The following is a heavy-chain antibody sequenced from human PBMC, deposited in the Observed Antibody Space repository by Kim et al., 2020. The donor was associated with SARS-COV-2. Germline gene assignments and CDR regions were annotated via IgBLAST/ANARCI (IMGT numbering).Heavy chain of an antibody. D-gene: IGHD2-2*01. Sequence: SETLSLTCAVYGGSFSGYYWSWIRQPPGKGLEWIGEINHSGSTNYNPSLKSRVTISVDTSKNQFSLKLSSVTAADTAVYYCARKVVPAAMIGSNWFDPWG. CDR2: INHSGST. V-gene: IGHV4-34*01. J-gene: IGHJ5*02. CDR1: GGSFSGYY. CDR3: ARKVVPAAMIGSNWFDP.